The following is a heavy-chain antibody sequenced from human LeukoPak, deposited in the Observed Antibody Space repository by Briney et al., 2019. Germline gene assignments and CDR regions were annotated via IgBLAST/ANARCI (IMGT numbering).Heavy chain of an antibody. Sequence: PGGSLRLSCAASGFTFSSYWMSWVRQAPGKGLEWVANIKQDGSEKYYVDSVKGRFTISRDNAKNSLYLQMNSLRAEDTAVYYCARDRHYYGSGSYYYGMDVWGQGTTVTVSS. CDR2: IKQDGSEK. CDR3: ARDRHYYGSGSYYYGMDV. CDR1: GFTFSSYW. V-gene: IGHV3-7*03. J-gene: IGHJ6*02. D-gene: IGHD3-10*01.